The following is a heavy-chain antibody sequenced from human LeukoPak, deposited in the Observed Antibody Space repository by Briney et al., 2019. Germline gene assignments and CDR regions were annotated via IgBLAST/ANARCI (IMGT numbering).Heavy chain of an antibody. J-gene: IGHJ4*02. CDR2: ISAYSGNT. D-gene: IGHD5-18*01. V-gene: IGHV1-18*01. Sequence: ASVKVSCKASGYTFTSYGISWVRQAPGQGLEWMGWISAYSGNTKYAQNLQGRVTMTTDTSTSTAYMELRSLRSDDTAVYYCARVAWGTAMVTGEPDYWGQGTLVTVSS. CDR3: ARVAWGTAMVTGEPDY. CDR1: GYTFTSYG.